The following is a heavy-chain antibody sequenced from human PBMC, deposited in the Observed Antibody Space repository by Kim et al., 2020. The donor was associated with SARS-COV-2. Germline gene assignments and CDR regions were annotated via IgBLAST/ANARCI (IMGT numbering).Heavy chain of an antibody. J-gene: IGHJ3*02. V-gene: IGHV3-21*01. Sequence: GGSLRLSCAASGFTFSSYSMNWVRQAPGKGLEWVSSISSSSSYIYYADSVKGRFTISRDNAKNSLYLQMNSLRAEDTAVYYCARRYIWFGEGDAFDIWGQGTMVTVSS. CDR1: GFTFSSYS. CDR2: ISSSSSYI. CDR3: ARRYIWFGEGDAFDI. D-gene: IGHD3-10*01.